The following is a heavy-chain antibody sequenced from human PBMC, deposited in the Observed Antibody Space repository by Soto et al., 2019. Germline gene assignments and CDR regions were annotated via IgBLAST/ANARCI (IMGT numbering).Heavy chain of an antibody. D-gene: IGHD3-16*01. J-gene: IGHJ3*02. V-gene: IGHV3-30-3*01. Sequence: QVQLVESGGGVVQPGRSLRLSCVASGFTFSSQAMHWVRQAPGKGLDWVAVISNDGNRKYYADSVKGRFTISRDNSMNTVYLQINSLTVEDSAVYYCARYIYSHGSWGTPDIWGQGTMVTVSS. CDR3: ARYIYSHGSWGTPDI. CDR1: GFTFSSQA. CDR2: ISNDGNRK.